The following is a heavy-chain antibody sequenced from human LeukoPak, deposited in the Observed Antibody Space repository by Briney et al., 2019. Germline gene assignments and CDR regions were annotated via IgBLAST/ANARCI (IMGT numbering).Heavy chain of an antibody. D-gene: IGHD5-24*01. J-gene: IGHJ4*02. Sequence: ASVKVSCKASGYTFTGYYMHWVRQAPGQGLEWMGWINPNSGGTNYAQKFQGRVTMTRDTSISTAYMELSRLRSDDTAVYYCARDRGAGYNPIDYWGQGTPVTVSS. V-gene: IGHV1-2*02. CDR1: GYTFTGYY. CDR2: INPNSGGT. CDR3: ARDRGAGYNPIDY.